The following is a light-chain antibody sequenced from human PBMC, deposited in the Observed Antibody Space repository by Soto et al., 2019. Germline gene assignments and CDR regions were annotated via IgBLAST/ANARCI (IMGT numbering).Light chain of an antibody. CDR2: DAS. V-gene: IGKV1-33*01. CDR3: QQYDRPPLT. Sequence: DIQLTQSPSSLSASVGDRVTITCQASHDISNFVNWYQQPPGKAPKLLIFDASTLKTGVPSRFSGSASGTEFTFAIASLQPEDIATYYCQQYDRPPLTFGGGTKVEIK. J-gene: IGKJ4*01. CDR1: HDISNF.